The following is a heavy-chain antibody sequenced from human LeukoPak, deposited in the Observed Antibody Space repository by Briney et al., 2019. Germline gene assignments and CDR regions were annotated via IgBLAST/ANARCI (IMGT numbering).Heavy chain of an antibody. CDR1: DSMSRRFK. CDR2: ISDDSSTI. J-gene: IGHJ4*02. V-gene: IGHV3-48*01. D-gene: IGHD5-18*01. Sequence: GGSLRLSCAASDSMSRRFKMNWVRQAPGKGLEWVSYISDDSSTIHYADSVKGRFTISRDNAENSLYLQMNSLRSEDTAVYYCARGGYNYGSVFDYWGQGTLVTVSS. CDR3: ARGGYNYGSVFDY.